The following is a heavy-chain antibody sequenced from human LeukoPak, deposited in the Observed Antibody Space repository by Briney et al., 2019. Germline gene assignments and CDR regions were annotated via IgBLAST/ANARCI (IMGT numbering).Heavy chain of an antibody. CDR3: AGGYSSGWGQTGYFQH. J-gene: IGHJ1*01. D-gene: IGHD6-19*01. CDR2: IYYSGST. Sequence: SETLSLTCTVSGGSISSSSYYWGWIRQPPGKGLEWIGSIYYSGSTYYNPSLKSRVTISVDTSKNQFSLKLSSVTAADTAVYYCAGGYSSGWGQTGYFQHWGQGTLVTVSS. V-gene: IGHV4-39*01. CDR1: GGSISSSSYY.